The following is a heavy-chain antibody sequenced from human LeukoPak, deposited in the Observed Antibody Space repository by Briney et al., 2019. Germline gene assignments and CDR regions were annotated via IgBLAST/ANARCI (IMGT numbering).Heavy chain of an antibody. V-gene: IGHV3-74*01. CDR2: INTFGTSA. J-gene: IGHJ4*02. D-gene: IGHD5-24*01. Sequence: GGSLRLSCAVSGFTFSSYWMNWVRQVPGKGLVWVSHINTFGTSATYADSVKGRFTISRDNAKNTLYLQMNSLRVEDTAVYYCARDNGYKFDYWAQGTLVTVSS. CDR1: GFTFSSYW. CDR3: ARDNGYKFDY.